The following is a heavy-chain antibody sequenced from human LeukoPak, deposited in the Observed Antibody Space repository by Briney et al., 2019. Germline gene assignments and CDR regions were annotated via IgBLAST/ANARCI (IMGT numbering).Heavy chain of an antibody. CDR1: GFTFSSYS. V-gene: IGHV3-21*01. Sequence: GGSLRLSCAASGFTFSSYSMTWVRQAPGKGLEWVSSISSSSSYIYYADSVKGRFTISRDNAKNSLYLQMNSLRAEDTAVYYCARGSFSYGMDVWGQGTTVTVSS. J-gene: IGHJ6*02. CDR2: ISSSSSYI. D-gene: IGHD3-3*02. CDR3: ARGSFSYGMDV.